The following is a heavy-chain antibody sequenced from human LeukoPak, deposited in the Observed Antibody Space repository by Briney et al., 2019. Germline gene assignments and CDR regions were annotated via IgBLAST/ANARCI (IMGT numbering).Heavy chain of an antibody. Sequence: GGSLRLSCEASGFTFSSYNMNWVRQAPGKRLEWVSSVTSSSSYVFYADSVKGRFTISRGNAKNSLYLQMNSLTAEDTAVYYCARDPYSGNYGNTYYYYMDVWGKGPRSPSP. D-gene: IGHD1-26*01. CDR2: VTSSSSYV. CDR3: ARDPYSGNYGNTYYYYMDV. J-gene: IGHJ6*03. V-gene: IGHV3-21*06. CDR1: GFTFSSYN.